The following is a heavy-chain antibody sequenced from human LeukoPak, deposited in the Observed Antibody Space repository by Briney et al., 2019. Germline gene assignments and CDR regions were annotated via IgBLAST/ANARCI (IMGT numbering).Heavy chain of an antibody. D-gene: IGHD2-15*01. CDR2: ISLAGQT. J-gene: IGHJ4*02. V-gene: IGHV4/OR15-8*02. CDR3: AREMAVCGGGSWGCEFDY. CDR1: GGSISGTNW. Sequence: SETLSLTCGVSGGSISGTNWWSWVRQPPGQGLEWIGEISLAGQTNYNPSLNGRVTMSLDKSSNQLSLHLTSVTAADTAVYYCAREMAVCGGGSWGCEFDYWGQGTLVTVSS.